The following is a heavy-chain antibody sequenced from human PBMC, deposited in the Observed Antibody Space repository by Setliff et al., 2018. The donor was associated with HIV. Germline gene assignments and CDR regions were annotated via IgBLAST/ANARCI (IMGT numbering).Heavy chain of an antibody. CDR3: VRSLSGNSSTYYWAFDF. Sequence: GGSLRLSCVTSGFTFTSHSMNWVRLRPGKGLEWVASIGGSGTYTHYADSVRGRFTVSRDNAKNSLWLQLDSLKVEDTALYFCVRSLSGNSSTYYWAFDFWGQGAPVTVSS. J-gene: IGHJ4*02. CDR1: GFTFTSHS. CDR2: IGGSGTYT. D-gene: IGHD3-22*01. V-gene: IGHV3-21*01.